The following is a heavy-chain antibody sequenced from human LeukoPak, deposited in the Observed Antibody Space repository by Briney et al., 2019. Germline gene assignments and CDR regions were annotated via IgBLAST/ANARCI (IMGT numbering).Heavy chain of an antibody. V-gene: IGHV4-34*01. CDR3: ARRYYYGSAVLYYYFDY. J-gene: IGHJ4*02. Sequence: SETLSLTCAVYGGSFSGYYWSWIRQPPGKGLEWIGEINHSGSTNYNPSLKSRVTISVDTSKNQFSLKLSSVTAADTAVYYCARRYYYGSAVLYYYFDYWGQGTLVTVSS. D-gene: IGHD3-10*01. CDR2: INHSGST. CDR1: GGSFSGYY.